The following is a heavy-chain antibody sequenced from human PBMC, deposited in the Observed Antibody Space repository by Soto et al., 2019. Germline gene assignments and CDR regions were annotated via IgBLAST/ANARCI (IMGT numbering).Heavy chain of an antibody. CDR2: IYPGDSDT. J-gene: IGHJ3*02. CDR3: AREELLWFGESHAFDI. Sequence: GDSLKISCKGSGYSFTSYWIGWVRQMPGKGLEWMGIIYPGDSDTRYSPSFQGQVTISADKSISTAYLQWSSLKASDTAMYYCAREELLWFGESHAFDIGGQGTRVTV. CDR1: GYSFTSYW. D-gene: IGHD3-10*01. V-gene: IGHV5-51*01.